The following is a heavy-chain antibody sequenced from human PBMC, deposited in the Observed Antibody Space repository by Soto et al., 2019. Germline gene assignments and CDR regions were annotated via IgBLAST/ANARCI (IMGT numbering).Heavy chain of an antibody. J-gene: IGHJ6*04. CDR3: ARDSPHSLYPKDCSSTSCTSMDV. Sequence: PGGSLRLSCAASGFTVSSNYMSWVRQAPGKGLEWVSVIYSGGSTYYADSVKGRFTISRHNSKNTLYLQMNSLRAEDTAVYYCARDSPHSLYPKDCSSTSCTSMDVWGKGTTVTVSS. D-gene: IGHD2-2*01. V-gene: IGHV3-53*04. CDR1: GFTVSSNY. CDR2: IYSGGST.